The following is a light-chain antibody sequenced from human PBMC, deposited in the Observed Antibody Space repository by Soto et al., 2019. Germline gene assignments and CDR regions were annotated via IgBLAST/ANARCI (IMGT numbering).Light chain of an antibody. Sequence: ETVMTQSPATLSVSPGDRVTLSCRASQTVHTNLAWFQQKPGQAPKLLIYGASTRDTAVPARFTGSGSGTEFTLTISSLQSEDFAVYFCQQYNNWPPWTFGQGTKVEI. V-gene: IGKV3-15*01. CDR2: GAS. J-gene: IGKJ1*01. CDR1: QTVHTN. CDR3: QQYNNWPPWT.